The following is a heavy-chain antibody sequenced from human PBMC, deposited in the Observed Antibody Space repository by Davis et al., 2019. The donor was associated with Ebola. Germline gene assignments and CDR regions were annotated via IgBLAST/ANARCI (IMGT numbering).Heavy chain of an antibody. V-gene: IGHV3-23*01. D-gene: IGHD1-26*01. Sequence: PGGSLRLSCAASGFTFSSYAMNWVRQAPGKGLEWVSAISGSGGSTYYADSVKGRFTISRDNSKNTLYLQMNSLRAEDTAVYYCAKGPGVRWELLFDYWGQGTLVTVSS. CDR2: ISGSGGST. CDR1: GFTFSSYA. J-gene: IGHJ4*02. CDR3: AKGPGVRWELLFDY.